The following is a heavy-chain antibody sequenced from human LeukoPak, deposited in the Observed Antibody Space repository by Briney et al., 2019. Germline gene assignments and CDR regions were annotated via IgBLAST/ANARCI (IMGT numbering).Heavy chain of an antibody. Sequence: PSETLSLTCTVSGGSISSYYWSWIRQPPGKGLEWIGYIYHSGSTNYNPSLKSRVTISVDTSKNQFSLKLSSVTAADTAVYYCARMNGAYFDYWGQGTLVTVSS. CDR2: IYHSGST. V-gene: IGHV4-59*01. D-gene: IGHD4-17*01. J-gene: IGHJ4*02. CDR3: ARMNGAYFDY. CDR1: GGSISSYY.